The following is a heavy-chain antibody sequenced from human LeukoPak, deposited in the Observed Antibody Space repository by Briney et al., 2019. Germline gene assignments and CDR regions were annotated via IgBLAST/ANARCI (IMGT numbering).Heavy chain of an antibody. CDR1: GFTLADYT. CDR3: TRRYRPGTMNPFFDY. D-gene: IGHD1-7*01. Sequence: PGRSLRLSCTASGFTLADYTMSWVRQAPGKGLECVGFIRSTGYGGTTEYAASVKGRLTISRDDSKSIAYLQMNSLNTEDTAVYYCTRRYRPGTMNPFFDYWGQGALVTVSS. V-gene: IGHV3-49*04. CDR2: IRSTGYGGTT. J-gene: IGHJ4*02.